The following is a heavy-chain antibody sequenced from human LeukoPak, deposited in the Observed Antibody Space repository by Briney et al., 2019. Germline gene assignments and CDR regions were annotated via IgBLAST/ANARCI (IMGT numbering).Heavy chain of an antibody. D-gene: IGHD3-3*01. Sequence: PGGSLRLSCAASGFTFSSYAMHWVRQAPGKGLEWVAVISYDGSNKYYADSVKGRFTISRDNSKNTLYLQMNSLRAEDTAVYYCARDRITDFWSGYYTNYFDYWGQGTLVTVSS. CDR3: ARDRITDFWSGYYTNYFDY. CDR2: ISYDGSNK. J-gene: IGHJ4*02. CDR1: GFTFSSYA. V-gene: IGHV3-30*04.